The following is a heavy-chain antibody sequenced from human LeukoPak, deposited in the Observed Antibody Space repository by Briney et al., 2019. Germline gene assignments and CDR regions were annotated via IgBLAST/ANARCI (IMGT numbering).Heavy chain of an antibody. CDR1: GFTFSSYA. V-gene: IGHV3-23*01. CDR2: ISGSGGST. J-gene: IGHJ4*02. D-gene: IGHD3-10*01. CDR3: AKDRAELLWFGGILDY. Sequence: GGSLRLSCAASGFTFSSYAMSWVRQAPGKGLEWVSVISGSGGSTYYADSVKGRFTISRDNSKNTLYLQMNSLRAEDTAVYYCAKDRAELLWFGGILDYWGQGTLVTVSS.